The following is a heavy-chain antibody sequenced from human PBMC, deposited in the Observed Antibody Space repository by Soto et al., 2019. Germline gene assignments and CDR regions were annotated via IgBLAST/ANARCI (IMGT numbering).Heavy chain of an antibody. D-gene: IGHD2-8*01. V-gene: IGHV1-2*04. CDR3: ARGDSTDCSNGVCSFFYNHEMDV. Sequence: ASVKVSCKASGYSFTDYHIHWVRQAPGQGLEWLGRINPKSGGTSTAQKFQGWVTMTTGTSISTASMELTRLTSDDTAIYYCARGDSTDCSNGVCSFFYNHEMDVWGQGTTVTVSS. J-gene: IGHJ6*02. CDR2: INPKSGGT. CDR1: GYSFTDYH.